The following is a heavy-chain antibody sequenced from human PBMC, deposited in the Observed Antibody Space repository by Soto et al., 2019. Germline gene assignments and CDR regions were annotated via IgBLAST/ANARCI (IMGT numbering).Heavy chain of an antibody. CDR1: GGTFSSYA. Sequence: QVQLVQSGAEVKKPGSSVKVSCKASGGTFSSYAISWVRQAPGQGLEWMGGIIPIFGTANYAQKFQGRVTINEDKSTSTDYMELSRLRSEDTEVYYCANGPTVTPEGAFDIWGQGTMVTVSS. D-gene: IGHD4-17*01. J-gene: IGHJ3*02. CDR2: IIPIFGTA. V-gene: IGHV1-69*06. CDR3: ANGPTVTPEGAFDI.